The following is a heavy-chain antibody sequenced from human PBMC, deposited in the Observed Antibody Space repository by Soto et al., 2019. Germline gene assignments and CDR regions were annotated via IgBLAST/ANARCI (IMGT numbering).Heavy chain of an antibody. CDR2: IYYSGST. V-gene: IGHV4-4*02. CDR1: SGSISSSNW. CDR3: ARGYDEYYYYMDV. D-gene: IGHD5-12*01. Sequence: PSETLSLTCAVSSGSISSSNWWSWVRQPPGKGLEWIGGIYYSGSTNYNPSLKSRVTISVDTSKNQFSLKLSSVTAADTAVYYCARGYDEYYYYMDVWGKGTTVTVSS. J-gene: IGHJ6*03.